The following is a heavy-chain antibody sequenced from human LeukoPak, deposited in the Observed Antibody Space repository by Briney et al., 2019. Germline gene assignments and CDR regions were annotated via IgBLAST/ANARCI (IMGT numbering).Heavy chain of an antibody. CDR2: INHSGST. CDR1: GGSFSGYY. Sequence: PSETLSLTCAVYGGSFSGYYWSWIRQPPGKGLEWIGEINHSGSTNYNPSLKSRVTISVDTSKNQFSLKLSSVTAADTAVYYCARGRKSNVVAARSGWFDPWGQGTLVTVSS. CDR3: ARGRKSNVVAARSGWFDP. J-gene: IGHJ5*02. D-gene: IGHD6-6*01. V-gene: IGHV4-34*01.